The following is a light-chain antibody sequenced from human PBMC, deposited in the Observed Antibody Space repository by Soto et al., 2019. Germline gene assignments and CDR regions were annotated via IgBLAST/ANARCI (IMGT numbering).Light chain of an antibody. V-gene: IGLV2-14*01. CDR2: GVS. J-gene: IGLJ3*02. Sequence: QSALTQPASVSGSPGQSVTISCTGTSSDVGGHNFVSWFQQHPGKAPKFMIYGVSNRPSGVSNRFSGSKSGNTASLTISGLQAEDEADYYCSSYTSSSTPWVFGGGTKLTVL. CDR3: SSYTSSSTPWV. CDR1: SSDVGGHNF.